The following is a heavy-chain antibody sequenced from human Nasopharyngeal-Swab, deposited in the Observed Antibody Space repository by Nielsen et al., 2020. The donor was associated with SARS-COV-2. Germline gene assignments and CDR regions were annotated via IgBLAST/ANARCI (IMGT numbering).Heavy chain of an antibody. J-gene: IGHJ6*01. CDR2: IDPSDSYT. D-gene: IGHD6-13*01. V-gene: IGHV5-10-1*01. Sequence: KVSCKGSGYSFTSYWISWVRQMHGKGLEWMGRIDPSDSYTNYSTSFQGHVTITADKYISTAYLQWSSLKASDTAMYYCARYLPGIAAVFHYGMDVWGQGIMVTVSS. CDR1: GYSFTSYW. CDR3: ARYLPGIAAVFHYGMDV.